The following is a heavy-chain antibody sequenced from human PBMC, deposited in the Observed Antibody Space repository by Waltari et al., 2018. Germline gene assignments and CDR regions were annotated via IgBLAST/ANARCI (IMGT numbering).Heavy chain of an antibody. CDR3: AREPYSSGWYRYFQH. D-gene: IGHD6-19*01. CDR1: GGTSGGYY. V-gene: IGHV4-34*01. CDR2: INHSGST. Sequence: QVQHTQCDAELLKPSETLSLTSAVGGGTSGGYYWSWSRQSPGTGLEGIGEINHSGSTNYNPSLKSRVTISVDTSKNQFSLKLRSVTAADTAVYYCAREPYSSGWYRYFQHWGQGTLVTVSS. J-gene: IGHJ1*01.